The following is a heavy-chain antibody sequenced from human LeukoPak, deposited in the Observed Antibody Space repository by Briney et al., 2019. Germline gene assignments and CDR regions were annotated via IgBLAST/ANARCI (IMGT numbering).Heavy chain of an antibody. CDR3: AKDAVRILILFDY. Sequence: GGSLRLSCAASGFTFSSYSMNWVRQAPGKGLEWVSAISGSGGFTYYADSVKGRFTISRDNSKNTLYLQMNSLRAEDTAVYYCAKDAVRILILFDYWGQGTLVTVSS. D-gene: IGHD2-15*01. V-gene: IGHV3-23*01. CDR2: ISGSGGFT. J-gene: IGHJ4*02. CDR1: GFTFSSYS.